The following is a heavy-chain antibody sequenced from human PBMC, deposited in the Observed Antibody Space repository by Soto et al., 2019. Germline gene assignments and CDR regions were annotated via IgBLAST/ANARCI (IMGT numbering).Heavy chain of an antibody. CDR2: INAGNGNT. V-gene: IGHV1-3*05. D-gene: IGHD6-19*01. J-gene: IGHJ4*02. Sequence: QVQLVQSGAEEKKPGASVKVSCKASGYTFTSYAMHWVSQAPGQRLEWMGWINAGNGNTKYSQKFQDRVTITRDTSASTAYMELSSLRSEDTAVYYGARGVALAGDFWGQGTLVTVSS. CDR3: ARGVALAGDF. CDR1: GYTFTSYA.